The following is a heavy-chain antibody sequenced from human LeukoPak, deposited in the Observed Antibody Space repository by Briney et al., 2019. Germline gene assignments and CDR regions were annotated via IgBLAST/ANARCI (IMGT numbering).Heavy chain of an antibody. CDR1: GFTVSSNY. Sequence: PGGPLRLSHAASGFTVSSNYMSWVRQAPGKGLEWVSVIYSGGSTYYADSVKGRFTISRDNSKNTLYLQMNSLRAEDTAVYYCASHYGSGSYLNWGQGTLVTVSS. CDR3: ASHYGSGSYLN. D-gene: IGHD3-10*01. V-gene: IGHV3-66*04. J-gene: IGHJ4*02. CDR2: IYSGGST.